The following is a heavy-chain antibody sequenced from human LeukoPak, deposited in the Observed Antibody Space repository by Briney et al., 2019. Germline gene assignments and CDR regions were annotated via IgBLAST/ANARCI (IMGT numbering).Heavy chain of an antibody. V-gene: IGHV4-39*07. Sequence: SETLSLTCTVSGGSISSSSYYWGWIRQPPGKGLEWIGSIYYSGSTYYNPSLKSRVTISVDTSKNQFSLKLSSVTAADTAVYYCARGGNPYNWFDPWGQGTLVTVSS. CDR1: GGSISSSSYY. J-gene: IGHJ5*02. D-gene: IGHD1-1*01. CDR3: ARGGNPYNWFDP. CDR2: IYYSGST.